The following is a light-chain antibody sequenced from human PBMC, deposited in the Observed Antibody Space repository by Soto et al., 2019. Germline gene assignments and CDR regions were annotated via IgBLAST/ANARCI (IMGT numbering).Light chain of an antibody. V-gene: IGKV1-5*03. CDR1: QSFNTW. Sequence: DIQMTQSPSTLSVSVGDRVTITCRASQSFNTWLAWYQQKPGKAPKLLIYRTSTLKNGVPSRFSGSGYWTKLPPTIASPQPEYFATYYCQEDRRYPYTFGQGTKLEIK. J-gene: IGKJ2*01. CDR3: QEDRRYPYT. CDR2: RTS.